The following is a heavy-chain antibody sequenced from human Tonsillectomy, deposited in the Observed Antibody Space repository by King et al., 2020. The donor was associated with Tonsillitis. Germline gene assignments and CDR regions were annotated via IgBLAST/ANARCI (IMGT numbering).Heavy chain of an antibody. V-gene: IGHV3-30*18. CDR2: ISYDGSNK. CDR3: AKDRAQQLTLDY. D-gene: IGHD6-13*01. J-gene: IGHJ4*02. Sequence: QLVQSGGGVVQPGRSLRLSCAASGFTFSSYGMNWVRQAPGKGLEWGAVISYDGSNKYYADSVKGRFTISRDDSKNTLYLQMNRLRGEDTAIYYCAKDRAQQLTLDYWGEGTPVTVSS. CDR1: GFTFSSYG.